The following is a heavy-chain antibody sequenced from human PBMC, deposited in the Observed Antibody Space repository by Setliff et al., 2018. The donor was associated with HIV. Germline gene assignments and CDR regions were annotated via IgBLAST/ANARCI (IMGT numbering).Heavy chain of an antibody. V-gene: IGHV4-4*07. D-gene: IGHD2-21*02. J-gene: IGHJ4*02. CDR1: GGSISGDF. Sequence: ETLSLTCTVSGGSISGDFWTWIRQPAGEGLEWIGRTHASGTTQCEPSLKNRCSMSVDTSKNQFSLKLSSVTAADTAAYYCARQTATGTSATFDSWGQGSLVTVSS. CDR3: ARQTATGTSATFDS. CDR2: THASGTT.